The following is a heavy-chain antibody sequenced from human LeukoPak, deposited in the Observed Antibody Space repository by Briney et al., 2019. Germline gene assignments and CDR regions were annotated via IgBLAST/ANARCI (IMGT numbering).Heavy chain of an antibody. CDR3: ARGGYSTSDY. CDR1: GFTFSSYA. CDR2: IKQDAGEK. V-gene: IGHV3-7*01. J-gene: IGHJ4*02. Sequence: PPGGSLRLSCAASGFTFSSYAMSWVRQAPGRGLEWVANIKQDAGEKHYVDSVKGRFTISRDNAKKSLFLQMNSLRAEDTAVYYCARGGYSTSDYWGQGTLVTVSS. D-gene: IGHD6-6*01.